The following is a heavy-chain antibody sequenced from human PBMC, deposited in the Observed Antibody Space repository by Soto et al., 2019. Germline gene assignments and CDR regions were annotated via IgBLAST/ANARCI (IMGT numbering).Heavy chain of an antibody. D-gene: IGHD6-6*01. CDR2: IGGRGSPQ. CDR1: GFSFGDRY. V-gene: IGHV3-11*04. J-gene: IGHJ5*02. Sequence: LRLSCAASGFSFGDRYMSWLCQAPGQGLEWLGYIGGRGSPQKYADSLKGRISISRDNAKNSVYLQIESLTAADTAVYYCARHRAARGKWKPAFWFDPWGQGTLVTVSS. CDR3: ARHRAARGKWKPAFWFDP.